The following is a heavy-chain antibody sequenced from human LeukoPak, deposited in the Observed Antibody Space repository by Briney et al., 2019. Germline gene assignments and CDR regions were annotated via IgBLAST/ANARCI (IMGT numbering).Heavy chain of an antibody. CDR3: ARVPGPNWFDP. CDR1: AYSISSGYY. CDR2: IYHSGST. Sequence: LETLSLTCTVSAYSISSGYYWGWIRQPPGKGLEWIGSIYHSGSTYYNSSLQSRVTISVDTSKNQFSLKLSSVTAADTAMYYCARVPGPNWFDPWGQGTLVTVSS. J-gene: IGHJ5*02. V-gene: IGHV4-38-2*02.